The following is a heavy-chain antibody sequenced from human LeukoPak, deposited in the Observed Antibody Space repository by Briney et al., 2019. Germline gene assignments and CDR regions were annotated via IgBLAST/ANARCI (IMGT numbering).Heavy chain of an antibody. J-gene: IGHJ5*02. D-gene: IGHD6-6*01. CDR2: ISSSGSTI. V-gene: IGHV3-11*01. CDR1: GFTFSDYY. Sequence: PGGSLRLSCAASGFTFSDYYMSWIRQAPGKGLEWVSYISSSGSTINYADSVKGRFTISRDNAKNSLYLQMNSLRAEDTAVYYCARACSSSNKEGFDPWGQGTLVTVSS. CDR3: ARACSSSNKEGFDP.